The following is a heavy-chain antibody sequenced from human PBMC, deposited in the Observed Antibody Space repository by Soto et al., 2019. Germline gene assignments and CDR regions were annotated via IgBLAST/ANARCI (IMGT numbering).Heavy chain of an antibody. CDR3: ARGAAVAGPACFDP. CDR1: GFTFSNYA. D-gene: IGHD6-19*01. V-gene: IGHV3-30-3*01. CDR2: ISYDGSNK. J-gene: IGHJ5*02. Sequence: QVQLVESGGGVVQPGRSLRLSCAASGFTFSNYAIHWVRQAPGKGLEWVAVISYDGSNKYYADSVKGRFTISRDNSKNTLYLQMNSLRAADTAAYHCARGAAVAGPACFDPWGQGTLVTVSS.